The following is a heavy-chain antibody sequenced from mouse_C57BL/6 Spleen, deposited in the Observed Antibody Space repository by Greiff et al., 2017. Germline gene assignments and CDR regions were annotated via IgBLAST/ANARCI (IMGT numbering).Heavy chain of an antibody. CDR2: IYPRSGNT. Sequence: VMLVESGAELARPGASVKLSCKASGYTFTSYGISWVKQRTGQGLEWIGEIYPRSGNTYYNEKFKGKATLTADKSSSTAYMELRSLTSEDSAVYFCARWKLPLAMDYWGQGTSVTVSS. CDR1: GYTFTSYG. V-gene: IGHV1-81*01. J-gene: IGHJ4*01. CDR3: ARWKLPLAMDY. D-gene: IGHD1-3*01.